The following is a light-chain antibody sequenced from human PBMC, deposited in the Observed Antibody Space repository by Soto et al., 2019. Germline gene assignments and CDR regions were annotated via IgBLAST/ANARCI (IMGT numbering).Light chain of an antibody. Sequence: EIVLTQSPATLSLSLGERVTLSCRASQSVSNSLAWYQQKPGQPPRLLIYDVSNRATGIPARFSGSGSGTDFPLTITRLEPEDFAVYFCHQRYNWPRVTFGQGTQLEIK. CDR1: QSVSNS. CDR2: DVS. V-gene: IGKV3-11*01. J-gene: IGKJ5*01. CDR3: HQRYNWPRVT.